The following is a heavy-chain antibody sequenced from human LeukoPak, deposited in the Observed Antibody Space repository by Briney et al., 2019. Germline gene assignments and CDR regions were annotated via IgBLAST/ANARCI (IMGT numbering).Heavy chain of an antibody. D-gene: IGHD5-24*01. CDR3: ARGERWLQFDY. CDR2: IYSGGST. V-gene: IGHV3-53*01. J-gene: IGHJ4*02. Sequence: GGSLRLSCAASGFTVSSNYMSWVRQAPGKGLEWVSVIYSGGSTYYADSVKGRFTISRDNSKNALYLQMNSLRAEDTAVYYCARGERWLQFDYWGQGTLVTVSS. CDR1: GFTVSSNY.